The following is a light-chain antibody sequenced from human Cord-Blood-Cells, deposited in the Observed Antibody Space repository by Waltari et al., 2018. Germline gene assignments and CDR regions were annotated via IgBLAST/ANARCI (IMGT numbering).Light chain of an antibody. V-gene: IGKV1-39*01. Sequence: DIQMTQSPSSLSASVGDRVTITCRASQSISSYLNLYQQKPGKAPKLLIYAASSFQSGVPPRFSGSGSGTDFTLTISSLQPEDFATYYCQQSYSTPTTFGQGTKVEIK. J-gene: IGKJ1*01. CDR3: QQSYSTPTT. CDR2: AAS. CDR1: QSISSY.